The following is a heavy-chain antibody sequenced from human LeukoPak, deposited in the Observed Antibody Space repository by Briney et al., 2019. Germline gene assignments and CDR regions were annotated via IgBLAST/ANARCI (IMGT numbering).Heavy chain of an antibody. D-gene: IGHD6-6*01. CDR2: IRSKANSYAT. Sequence: GSLRLSCAASGFTFSGSAMHWVRQASGKGLEWVGRIRSKANSYATAYAASVKGRFTISRDDSKNTAYLQMNSLKTEDTAVYYCTRLTYSSSKDYFDYWGQGTLVTVSS. CDR1: GFTFSGSA. V-gene: IGHV3-73*01. CDR3: TRLTYSSSKDYFDY. J-gene: IGHJ4*02.